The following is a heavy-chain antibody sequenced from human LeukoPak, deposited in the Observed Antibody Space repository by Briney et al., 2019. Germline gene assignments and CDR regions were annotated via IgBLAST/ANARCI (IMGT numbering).Heavy chain of an antibody. V-gene: IGHV4-31*03. CDR3: ARSGKMATMPFDY. D-gene: IGHD5-24*01. Sequence: SQTLSLTCTVSGGSISSGGYYWSWIRQHPGKGLEWIGYIYYSGSTYYNPSLKSRVTISVDTSKNQFSLKLSSVTAADTAVYYCARSGKMATMPFDYWGQGILVTVSS. CDR1: GGSISSGGYY. J-gene: IGHJ4*02. CDR2: IYYSGST.